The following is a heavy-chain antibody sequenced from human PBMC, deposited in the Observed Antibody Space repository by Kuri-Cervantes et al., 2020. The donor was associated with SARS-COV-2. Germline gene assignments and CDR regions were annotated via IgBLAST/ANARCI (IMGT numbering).Heavy chain of an antibody. J-gene: IGHJ4*02. V-gene: IGHV4-38-2*01. CDR3: ARGLGGGYDLGIFNY. CDR2: IYHNGAT. Sequence: SETLSLTCGVSGYSISSGYYWGWIRQPPGKGLEWVGSIYHNGATYYNPSLKTRLSISADTSKNQFSLRLSSVTAADTAVYYCARGLGGGYDLGIFNYWGQGTLVTVSS. D-gene: IGHD5-12*01. CDR1: GYSISSGYY.